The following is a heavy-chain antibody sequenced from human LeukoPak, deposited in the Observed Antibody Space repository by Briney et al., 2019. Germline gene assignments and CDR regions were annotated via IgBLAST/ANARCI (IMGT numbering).Heavy chain of an antibody. CDR3: ARARYPGIAVATIDY. CDR2: IYSGGST. Sequence: GRSLRLSCAASGFTVGSNTMSWVRRAPGKGLEWVSIIYSGGSTSYADSVKGRFTISRDNSKNTLYLQMNSLRTEDTAVYYCARARYPGIAVATIDYWGQGTLVTVSS. J-gene: IGHJ4*02. V-gene: IGHV3-66*01. D-gene: IGHD6-19*01. CDR1: GFTVGSNT.